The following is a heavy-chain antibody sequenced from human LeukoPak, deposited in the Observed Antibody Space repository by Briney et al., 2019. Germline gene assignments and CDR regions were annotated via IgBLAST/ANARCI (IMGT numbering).Heavy chain of an antibody. CDR1: GGSFSGYY. J-gene: IGHJ5*02. CDR2: INHSGST. V-gene: IGHV4-34*01. D-gene: IGHD6-13*01. CDR3: ASGSGSWFS. Sequence: SETLSLTCAVYGGSFSGYYWSWIRQPPGKGLEWIGEINHSGSTNYNPSLKSRVTISADTSKNQFSLKLSSVTAADTAVYYCASGSGSWFSWGQGTLVTVSS.